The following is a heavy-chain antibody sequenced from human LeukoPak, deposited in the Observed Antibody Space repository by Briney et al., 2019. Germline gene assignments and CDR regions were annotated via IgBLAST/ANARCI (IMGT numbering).Heavy chain of an antibody. Sequence: GGSLRLSCAASGFTFSDYYMSWIRQAPGKGLEWVSYISSSGSTIYYADSVKGRFTISRDNSKNTLYLQMNSLRAEDTAVYYCAKDRYVVVTADDAFDIWGQGTMVTVSS. V-gene: IGHV3-11*01. J-gene: IGHJ3*02. CDR1: GFTFSDYY. CDR2: ISSSGSTI. D-gene: IGHD2-21*02. CDR3: AKDRYVVVTADDAFDI.